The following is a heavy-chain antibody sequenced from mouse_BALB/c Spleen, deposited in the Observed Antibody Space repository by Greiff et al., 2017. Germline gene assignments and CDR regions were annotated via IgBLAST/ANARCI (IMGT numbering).Heavy chain of an antibody. V-gene: IGHV5-17*02. Sequence: EVQRVESGGGLVQPGGSRKLSCAASGFTFSSFGMHWVRQAPEKGLEWVAYISSGSSTIYYADTVKGRFTISRDNPKNTLFLQMTSLRSEDTAMYYCARSGPYYFDYWGQGTTLTVSS. CDR3: ARSGPYYFDY. CDR1: GFTFSSFG. CDR2: ISSGSSTI. D-gene: IGHD3-1*01. J-gene: IGHJ2*01.